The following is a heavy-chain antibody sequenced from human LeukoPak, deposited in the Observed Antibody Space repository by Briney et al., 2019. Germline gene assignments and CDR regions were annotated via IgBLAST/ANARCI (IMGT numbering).Heavy chain of an antibody. CDR3: ARVGSTSPMGLALDY. Sequence: SETLSLTCTVSGGSISSYYWSWIRQPAGKGLEWIGRIYTSGSTNYNPSLKSRVTMSVDTSKNQFSLKLSSVTAADTAVYYCARVGSTSPMGLALDYWGQGTLVTVSS. V-gene: IGHV4-4*07. D-gene: IGHD2-2*01. CDR1: GGSISSYY. CDR2: IYTSGST. J-gene: IGHJ4*02.